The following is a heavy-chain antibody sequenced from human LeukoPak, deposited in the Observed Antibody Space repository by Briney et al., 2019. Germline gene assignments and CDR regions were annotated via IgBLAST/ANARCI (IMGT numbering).Heavy chain of an antibody. Sequence: GESLKISCKGSGYSFTTYWIGWMRQMPGKGLEWMAIITPGNSVTHYRPSLQGQVTISADKSISTAYLQWSSLEASDSGMYYCATRIDGTFYWGQGTLVTVSS. CDR3: ATRIDGTFY. D-gene: IGHD1-26*01. CDR2: ITPGNSVT. J-gene: IGHJ4*02. CDR1: GYSFTTYW. V-gene: IGHV5-51*01.